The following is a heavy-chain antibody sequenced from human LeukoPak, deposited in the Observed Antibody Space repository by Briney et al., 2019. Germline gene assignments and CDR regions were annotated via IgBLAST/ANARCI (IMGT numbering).Heavy chain of an antibody. CDR2: IYYSGST. D-gene: IGHD4-23*01. Sequence: SETLSLTCAVSGGSISSTTSYWGWIRQPPGKGLEWIVRIYYSGSTFYNPSLKSRVTISVDTSKNQLSLRLSSVTAADTAVYYCATSPQYGGYLGQGTLVTVSS. CDR1: GGSISSTTSY. V-gene: IGHV4-39*01. CDR3: ATSPQYGGY. J-gene: IGHJ4*02.